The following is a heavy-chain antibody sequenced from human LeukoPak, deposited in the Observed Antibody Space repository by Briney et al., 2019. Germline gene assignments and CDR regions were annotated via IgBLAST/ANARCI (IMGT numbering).Heavy chain of an antibody. CDR2: SSSSSIDI. J-gene: IGHJ4*02. V-gene: IGHV3-21*01. CDR3: ARELSGEPF. D-gene: IGHD3-16*01. Sequence: GGSLRLSCAASGFTFSSYSFNWVRQAPGKGLEWVSSSSSSSIDIYYADSVKGRFTISRDDAKNSLYLQMNSLRAEDTAVYYCARELSGEPFWGQGTLVTVSS. CDR1: GFTFSSYS.